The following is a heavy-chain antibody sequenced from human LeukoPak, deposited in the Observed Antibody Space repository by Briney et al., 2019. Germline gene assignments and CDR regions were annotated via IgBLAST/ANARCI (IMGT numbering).Heavy chain of an antibody. CDR3: AKDIGAGLNIAVAGLWSYYYYGMDV. V-gene: IGHV3-9*01. D-gene: IGHD6-19*01. CDR2: ISWNSGSI. CDR1: GFTFSNFA. Sequence: PGGSLRLSCEVSGFTFSNFAMSWVRQAPGKGLEWVSGISWNSGSIGYADSVKGRFTISRDNAKNSLYLQMNSLRAEDTALYYCAKDIGAGLNIAVAGLWSYYYYGMDVWGQGTTVTVSS. J-gene: IGHJ6*02.